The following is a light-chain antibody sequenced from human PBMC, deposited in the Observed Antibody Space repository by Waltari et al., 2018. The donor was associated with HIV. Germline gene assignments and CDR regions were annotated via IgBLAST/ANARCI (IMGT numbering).Light chain of an antibody. V-gene: IGLV1-47*01. CDR1: NSNIGINF. CDR2: WDH. Sequence: QSVLTQPPSASGTPGQRVTIYCSGTNSNIGINFVYLYQQPPGTSPKLLLYWDHQRLSGVPGRYFGSKSGTSASLAISGLRSEDGADYYCAAWDDSLSGRVFGGGTNLTVL. J-gene: IGLJ3*02. CDR3: AAWDDSLSGRV.